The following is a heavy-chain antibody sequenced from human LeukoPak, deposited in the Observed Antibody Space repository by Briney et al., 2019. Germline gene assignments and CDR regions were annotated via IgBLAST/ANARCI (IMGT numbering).Heavy chain of an antibody. CDR3: AKPSPYYDLGWFDP. CDR1: GFTFSSFI. D-gene: IGHD3-3*01. Sequence: PGGSLRLSCAASAASGFTFSSFIMNWVRQAPGKGLEWVSYISNGNSPIYYADSVKGRFTISRDNAKNSLYLQMYSLRAEDTAVYYCAKPSPYYDLGWFDPWGQGTLVTVSS. V-gene: IGHV3-48*01. CDR2: ISNGNSPI. J-gene: IGHJ5*02.